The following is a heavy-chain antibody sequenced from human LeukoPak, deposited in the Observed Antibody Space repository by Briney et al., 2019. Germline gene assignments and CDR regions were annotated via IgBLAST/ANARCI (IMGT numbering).Heavy chain of an antibody. CDR1: GFTFSSYS. D-gene: IGHD1-26*01. Sequence: GGSLRLSCAASGFTFSSYSMNWVRQAPGKGLEWVSSISSSSSYIYYADSVKGRFTISRDNAKNSLYLQMNSPRAEDTAVYYCARVQWERRNDYWGQGTLVTVSS. CDR3: ARVQWERRNDY. CDR2: ISSSSSYI. V-gene: IGHV3-21*01. J-gene: IGHJ4*02.